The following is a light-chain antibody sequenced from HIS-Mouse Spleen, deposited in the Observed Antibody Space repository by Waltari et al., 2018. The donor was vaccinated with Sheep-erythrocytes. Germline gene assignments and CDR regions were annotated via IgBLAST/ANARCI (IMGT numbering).Light chain of an antibody. J-gene: IGLJ2*01. V-gene: IGLV3-1*01. CDR2: QDT. CDR3: QAWDSSIVV. Sequence: SSELTQPPSVSVSPGQTASITCSGDKLGDKYACWYQQKPGQSPGLVIYQDTKRPSGIPERFPGSNSGNTATLTISGTQAMDEADYYCQAWDSSIVVFGGGTKLTVL. CDR1: KLGDKY.